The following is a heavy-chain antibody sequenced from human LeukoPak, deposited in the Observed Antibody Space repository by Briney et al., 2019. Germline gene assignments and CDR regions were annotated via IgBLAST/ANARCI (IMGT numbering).Heavy chain of an antibody. CDR1: GFVFSTYW. J-gene: IGHJ4*02. V-gene: IGHV3-7*01. CDR2: ISLDGTEE. Sequence: GGSLRLSCAASGFVFSTYWMTWVRQAPGKGLEWVANISLDGTEEHYVDSSLKGRFTISRDNAKNSLYLQMTSLRVEDTAVYYCASGRHDFLHWGQGTLVTVSS. D-gene: IGHD3/OR15-3a*01. CDR3: ASGRHDFLH.